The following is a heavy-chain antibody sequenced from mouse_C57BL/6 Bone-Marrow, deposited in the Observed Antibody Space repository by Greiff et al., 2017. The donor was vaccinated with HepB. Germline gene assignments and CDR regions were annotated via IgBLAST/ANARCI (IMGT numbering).Heavy chain of an antibody. Sequence: QVQLQQPGAELVMPGASVKLSCKASGYTFTSYWMHWVKQRPGQGLEWIGEIAPSDSYTNYNQKFKGKSTLTVDKSSSTAYMQLSSLTSEDSAVYDCARSNYGYYYAMDYWGQGTSVTVSS. J-gene: IGHJ4*01. CDR2: IAPSDSYT. V-gene: IGHV1-69*01. CDR1: GYTFTSYW. CDR3: ARSNYGYYYAMDY. D-gene: IGHD2-5*01.